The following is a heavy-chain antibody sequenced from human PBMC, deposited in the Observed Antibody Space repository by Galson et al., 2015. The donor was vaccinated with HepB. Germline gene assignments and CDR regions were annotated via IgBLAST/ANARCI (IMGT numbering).Heavy chain of an antibody. V-gene: IGHV2-70*11. CDR2: IDWDDDK. D-gene: IGHD6-19*01. Sequence: PALVKPTQTLTLTCTFSGFSLNTSGVCVSWIRQPPGEALEWLARIDWDDDKYYSTSLKTRLTISKDTSKNQVVLTLTSMDPVDTATYYCARTLYSSGYGMDVWGLGTTVTVSS. J-gene: IGHJ6*02. CDR1: GFSLNTSGVC. CDR3: ARTLYSSGYGMDV.